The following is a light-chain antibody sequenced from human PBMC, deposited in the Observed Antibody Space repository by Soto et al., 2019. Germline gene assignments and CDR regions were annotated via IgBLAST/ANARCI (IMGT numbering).Light chain of an antibody. CDR2: TAS. CDR3: QQNAGSPVT. V-gene: IGKV3-20*01. Sequence: EIVLTQSPGTLSLSPGERATLSCRASQRVGNNDIAWYQQKPGQAPRLLIYTASNRVTGIPDRISGSGSGTDFTLTISRLGPEDFAVYYCQQNAGSPVTFGQGTRLEIK. J-gene: IGKJ5*01. CDR1: QRVGNND.